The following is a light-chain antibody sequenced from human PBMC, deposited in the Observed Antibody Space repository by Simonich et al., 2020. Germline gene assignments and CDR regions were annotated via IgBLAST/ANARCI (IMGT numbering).Light chain of an antibody. CDR1: QRVLYSPNNKNY. V-gene: IGKV4-1*01. CDR2: WAS. J-gene: IGKJ2*01. CDR3: QQYYSTPHT. Sequence: DIGKTQSPDSLAVSLGERATSNRKSSQRVLYSPNNKNYLAWSQPKPGQPPKLLIYWASTRESGVPDRFSGSWSGTDFTLTISILQAEDVAVYYCQQYYSTPHTFGQGTKLEIK.